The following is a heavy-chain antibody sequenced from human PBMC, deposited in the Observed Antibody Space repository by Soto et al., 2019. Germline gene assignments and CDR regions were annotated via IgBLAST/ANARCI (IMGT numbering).Heavy chain of an antibody. V-gene: IGHV3-21*01. CDR1: GLTFRTYT. D-gene: IGHD3-10*01. CDR2: IRGFSPYT. J-gene: IGHJ6*02. CDR3: ARDRGYDAHDYYYNAMDV. Sequence: TGGSLRLSCISSGLTFRTYTMNWVRQAPGKGLEWVSGIRGFSPYTFYAESVKGRFTISRDNAKNSLYLQMNSLRAEDTAVYYCARDRGYDAHDYYYNAMDVWGQGTTVTVSS.